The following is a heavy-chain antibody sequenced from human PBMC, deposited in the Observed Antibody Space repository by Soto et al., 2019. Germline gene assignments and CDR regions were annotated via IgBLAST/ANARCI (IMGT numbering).Heavy chain of an antibody. CDR1: GFTFSSYS. D-gene: IGHD4-17*01. CDR3: ARDCDDYGGTDAFDI. CDR2: ISSSSSYI. J-gene: IGHJ3*02. V-gene: IGHV3-21*01. Sequence: GGSVRLSCAASGFTFSSYSMNWVRQAPGKGLEWVSSISSSSSYIYYADSVKGRFTISRDNAKNSLYLQMNSLRAEDTAVYYCARDCDDYGGTDAFDIWGQGTMVT.